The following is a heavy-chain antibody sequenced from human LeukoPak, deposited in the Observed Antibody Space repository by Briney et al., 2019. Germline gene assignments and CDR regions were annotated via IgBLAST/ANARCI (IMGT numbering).Heavy chain of an antibody. J-gene: IGHJ6*03. V-gene: IGHV1-69*13. CDR2: IITMFGTA. CDR1: GVTFSSYA. CDR3: ARGPYYYYYYTDV. Sequence: SVKVSCKASGVTFSSYAISWVRQAPGQGLEWMGGIITMFGTASYAQKFQGRVTITADESTSTAYMELSSLRSEDTAVYYCARGPYYYYYYTDVWGKGTTVTVSS.